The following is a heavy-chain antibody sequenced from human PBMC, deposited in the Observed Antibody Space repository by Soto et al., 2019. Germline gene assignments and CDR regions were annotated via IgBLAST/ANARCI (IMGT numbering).Heavy chain of an antibody. D-gene: IGHD3-9*01. V-gene: IGHV3-23*01. CDR3: ARDVGLDSDDFFAY. CDR1: GFTFTSYG. Sequence: LRLSCTASGFTFTSYGMGWVRQAPGKGLQWVSTIRGDGGQTHYTDSVKGRFSISRDNSKNTVYLQMDSLRAEDTAMYFCARDVGLDSDDFFAYWGQGTQVTVSS. J-gene: IGHJ4*02. CDR2: IRGDGGQT.